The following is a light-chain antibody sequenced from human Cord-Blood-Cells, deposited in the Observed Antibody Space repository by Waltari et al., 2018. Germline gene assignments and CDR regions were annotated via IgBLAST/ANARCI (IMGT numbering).Light chain of an antibody. CDR1: RSNIGAGSD. CDR3: HSYYSSVSGDV. V-gene: IGLV1-40*01. J-gene: IGLJ1*01. CDR2: GNS. Sequence: QSVLTQPPSVSGAPGQRVTIPCPGSRSNIGAGSDVNRYQQLPGTAPKLLIYGNSNRRAVGPDRFSVSKSGTSASLAITGLQAEDEADDYYHSYYSSVSGDVFGTGTKVTVL.